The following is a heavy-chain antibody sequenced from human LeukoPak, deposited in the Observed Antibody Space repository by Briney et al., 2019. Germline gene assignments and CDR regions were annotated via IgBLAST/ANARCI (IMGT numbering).Heavy chain of an antibody. CDR2: ISGDSRYI. CDR1: GFTFSDYS. Sequence: GGSLRLSCAASGFTFSDYSLNWVRQAPGKGLEGVSCISGDSRYIYYADSVKGRSTISRDNAQNSLYFHMNSLRSEDTAVYYCARGPFSSSWSEFDYWGQGTLVTVSS. CDR3: ARGPFSSSWSEFDY. D-gene: IGHD6-13*01. V-gene: IGHV3-21*06. J-gene: IGHJ4*02.